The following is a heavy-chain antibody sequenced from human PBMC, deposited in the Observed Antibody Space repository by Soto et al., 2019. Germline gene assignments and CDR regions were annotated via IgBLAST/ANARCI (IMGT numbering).Heavy chain of an antibody. D-gene: IGHD6-19*01. J-gene: IGHJ3*02. CDR2: MYYSGST. V-gene: IGHV4-39*07. CDR1: GGSISSSSYY. Sequence: SETLSLTCTVSGGSISSSSYYWGWIRQPPGKGLEWIGTMYYSGSTYSNPSLKSRVTISVDTSKNQFSLKLSSVTAADTAVYYCASAPLYSSGWSLSGFDIWGQGTMVTVSS. CDR3: ASAPLYSSGWSLSGFDI.